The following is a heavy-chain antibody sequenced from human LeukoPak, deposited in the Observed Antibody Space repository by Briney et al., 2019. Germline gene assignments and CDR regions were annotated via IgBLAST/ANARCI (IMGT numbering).Heavy chain of an antibody. Sequence: GASLRLSCAASGFTFSSYAMSWVRQAPGKGLEWVSAISGSGGSTYCADSVKGRFTISRDNSKNTLYLQMNSLRAEDTAVYYCARDYCSGGSCYPFDYYYYYGMDVWGQGTTVTVSS. J-gene: IGHJ6*02. CDR2: ISGSGGST. CDR3: ARDYCSGGSCYPFDYYYYYGMDV. CDR1: GFTFSSYA. D-gene: IGHD2-15*01. V-gene: IGHV3-23*01.